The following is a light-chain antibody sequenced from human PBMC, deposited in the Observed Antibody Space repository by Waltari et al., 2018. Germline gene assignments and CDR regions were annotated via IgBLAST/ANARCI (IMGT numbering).Light chain of an antibody. CDR2: VYSEGSH. CDR3: QTGGHGTWV. CDR1: SGHSPKA. V-gene: IGLV4-69*01. J-gene: IGLJ3*02. Sequence: QLVLTQSPSASASLGASVKLTCTLSSGHSPKAIAWLQKRPEKGPRYLMKVYSEGSHDKGDEIPDRFSGSSSGAERYLTISSLQSEDEADYYCQTGGHGTWVFGGGTKLTVL.